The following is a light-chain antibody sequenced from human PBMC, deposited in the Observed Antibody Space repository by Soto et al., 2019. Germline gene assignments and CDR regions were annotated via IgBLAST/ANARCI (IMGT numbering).Light chain of an antibody. Sequence: EIVMTQSPATLSVSPGERATLSCRASQSVSSNLAWYQQKPGQAPRLLIYGASTRATGIPARFSGSGSGTEFTLTISSLQSEDFAVYYCQQYINWPTFGPGTNVDIK. CDR3: QQYINWPT. V-gene: IGKV3-15*01. CDR2: GAS. J-gene: IGKJ3*01. CDR1: QSVSSN.